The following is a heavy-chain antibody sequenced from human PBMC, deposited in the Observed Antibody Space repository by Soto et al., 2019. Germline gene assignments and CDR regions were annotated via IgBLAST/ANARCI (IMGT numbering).Heavy chain of an antibody. V-gene: IGHV3-30*18. D-gene: IGHD6-13*01. CDR1: GFTFSSYG. CDR2: ISYDGSNK. Sequence: GGSLRLSCAASGFTFSSYGMHWVRQAPGKGLEWVAVISYDGSNKYYADSVKGRFTISRDNSKNTLYLQMNSLRAEDTAVYYCAKDLQWRRQQLEQYYFDYWGQGTLVTVSS. CDR3: AKDLQWRRQQLEQYYFDY. J-gene: IGHJ4*02.